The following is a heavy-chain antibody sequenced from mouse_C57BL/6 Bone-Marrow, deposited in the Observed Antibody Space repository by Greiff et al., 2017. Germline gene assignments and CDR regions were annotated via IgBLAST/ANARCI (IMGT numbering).Heavy chain of an antibody. CDR2: IYPGGGYT. CDR3: ARRWLLYYFDY. D-gene: IGHD2-3*01. V-gene: IGHV1-63*01. J-gene: IGHJ2*01. Sequence: VQLQQSGAELVRPGTSVKMSCKASGYTFTNYWIGWAKQRPGHGLEWIGDIYPGGGYTNYNEKFKGKAPLTADKSSSTAYMQFSSLTSEDSAIYYCARRWLLYYFDYWGQGTTLTVSS. CDR1: GYTFTNYW.